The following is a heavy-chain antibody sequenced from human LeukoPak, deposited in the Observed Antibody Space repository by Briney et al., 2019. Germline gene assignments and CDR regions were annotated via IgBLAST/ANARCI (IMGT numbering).Heavy chain of an antibody. D-gene: IGHD2-8*02. CDR2: IYTSGST. CDR3: VRERNQGYCTGGYCLGWFDP. Sequence: SETLSLTCTVSGGSISSYYWSWIRQPAGKGLEWIGRIYTSGSTNYNPSLKSRATMSVDTSKNQFSLKMTSVTAEDTAMYYCVRERNQGYCTGGYCLGWFDPWGQGTLVTVSS. CDR1: GGSISSYY. V-gene: IGHV4-4*07. J-gene: IGHJ5*02.